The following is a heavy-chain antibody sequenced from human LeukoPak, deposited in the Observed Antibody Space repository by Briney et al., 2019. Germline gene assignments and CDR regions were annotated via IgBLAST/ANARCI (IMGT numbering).Heavy chain of an antibody. D-gene: IGHD2-15*01. CDR3: ARDNVGWFDP. CDR2: ISYDGSNK. CDR1: GFTFSSYG. V-gene: IGHV3-30*03. Sequence: GRSLRLSCAASGFTFSSYGMHWVRQAPGKGLEWVAVISYDGSNKYYADSVKGRFTISRDNSKNTLYLQMNSLRAEDTAVYYCARDNVGWFDPWGQGTLVTVSS. J-gene: IGHJ5*02.